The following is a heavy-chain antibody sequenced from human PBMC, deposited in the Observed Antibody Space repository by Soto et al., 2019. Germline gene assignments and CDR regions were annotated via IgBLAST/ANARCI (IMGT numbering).Heavy chain of an antibody. CDR1: GFTFSDYY. CDR3: ARAYSDAFDI. J-gene: IGHJ3*02. Sequence: GGSLRLSCAASGFTFSDYYMTWIRQAPGKGLEWVSYISSSGTGIYYPDSVKGRFTISRDNTKKSLYLQMSSLRAEDTAVYYCARAYSDAFDIWGQGTMVTVSS. D-gene: IGHD2-15*01. CDR2: ISSSGTGI. V-gene: IGHV3-11*01.